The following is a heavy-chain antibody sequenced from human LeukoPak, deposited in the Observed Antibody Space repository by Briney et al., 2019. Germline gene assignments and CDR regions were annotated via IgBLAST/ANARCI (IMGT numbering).Heavy chain of an antibody. CDR3: ARNSMGYGSGKYYYYYCMDV. CDR1: DYNFVRYG. Sequence: ASVKVSCKAYDYNFVRYGISWVRQAPGQGLEWMGWISGSTGTTNYAQDTQDRVTFTADTSTSTAYMELRSLRSDDTAVYYCARNSMGYGSGKYYYYYCMDVWGKGTTVTISS. D-gene: IGHD3-10*01. CDR2: ISGSTGTT. V-gene: IGHV1-18*01. J-gene: IGHJ6*03.